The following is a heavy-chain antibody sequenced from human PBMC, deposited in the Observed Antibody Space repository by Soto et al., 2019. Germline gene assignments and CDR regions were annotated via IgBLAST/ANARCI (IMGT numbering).Heavy chain of an antibody. CDR2: VSTYNGNT. Sequence: QVQLVQSGAEVKKPGASVKVSCKASGYTFTSYGINWVRQAPGQGLEWMGRVSTYNGNTNYAPRFQGRVTMTTDTSTTTAYMALRSLRSDDTATYYCARERGLTVSTLLGYWGQGTLVSVSS. V-gene: IGHV1-18*01. CDR3: ARERGLTVSTLLGY. D-gene: IGHD2-21*01. CDR1: GYTFTSYG. J-gene: IGHJ4*02.